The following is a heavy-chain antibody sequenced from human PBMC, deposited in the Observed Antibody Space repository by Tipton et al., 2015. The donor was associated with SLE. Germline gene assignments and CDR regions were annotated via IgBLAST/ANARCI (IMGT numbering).Heavy chain of an antibody. CDR1: GGSISSHY. J-gene: IGHJ4*02. CDR2: IYYSGST. Sequence: TLSLTCTVSGGSISSHYWSWIRQPPGKGLEWIGYIYYSGSTNYNPSLQSRVTISVDTSKNQFSLKLSSVTAADTAVYYCASYSSPWYFDYWGQGTLVTVSS. CDR3: ASYSSPWYFDY. D-gene: IGHD6-13*01. V-gene: IGHV4-59*11.